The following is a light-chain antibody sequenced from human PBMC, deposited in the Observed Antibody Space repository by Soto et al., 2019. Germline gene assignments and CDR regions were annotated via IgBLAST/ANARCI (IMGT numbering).Light chain of an antibody. V-gene: IGKV4-1*01. Sequence: DIVMTQSPDSLAVSLGERATLNCKSSQSVLYNSNNKNYLSWYQQKPGQPPKLLIYWASTRESGVPDRFSGSGSGTDFTLTISSLQAEDVAVSYCQQYLSTPLTFGGGTRVEIK. CDR1: QSVLYNSNNKNY. J-gene: IGKJ4*01. CDR3: QQYLSTPLT. CDR2: WAS.